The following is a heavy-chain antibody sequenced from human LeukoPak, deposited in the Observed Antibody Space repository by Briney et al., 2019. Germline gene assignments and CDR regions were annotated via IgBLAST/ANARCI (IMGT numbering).Heavy chain of an antibody. CDR3: ARVESGYSGYGWAFDI. J-gene: IGHJ3*02. CDR2: MYHSGST. D-gene: IGHD5-12*01. CDR1: GGSIGSGGYS. V-gene: IGHV4-30-2*01. Sequence: SETLSLTCAVSGGSIGSGGYSWTWIRQPPGKGLEWIGHMYHSGSTYYNPSLKSRVTISVDRSKNHFSLKLNSVNAADTAVYYCARVESGYSGYGWAFDIWGQGTMVTVSS.